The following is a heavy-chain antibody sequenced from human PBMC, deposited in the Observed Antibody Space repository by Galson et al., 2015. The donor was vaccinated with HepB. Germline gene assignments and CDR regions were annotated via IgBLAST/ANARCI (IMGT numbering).Heavy chain of an antibody. D-gene: IGHD3-22*01. J-gene: IGHJ4*02. V-gene: IGHV3-30*04. CDR2: IAYDGSNK. CDR3: ARGRGAYDISGYGY. CDR1: GFTFSTYE. Sequence: SLRLSCAASGFTFSTYEMNWVRQAPGKGLEWVAAIAYDGSNKYYADSVKGRFTVSRDNSQNTLYLQVNSLRAEDTAVFYCARGRGAYDISGYGYWGRGTLVTVPS.